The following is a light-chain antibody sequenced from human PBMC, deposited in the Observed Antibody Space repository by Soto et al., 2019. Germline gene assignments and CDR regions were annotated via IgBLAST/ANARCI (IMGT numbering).Light chain of an antibody. CDR3: SSYAGSNKV. V-gene: IGLV2-8*01. CDR1: SSDVGGYNY. CDR2: EVS. J-gene: IGLJ1*01. Sequence: QPVPTQPASVYGSTGQSITISCTGNSSDVGGYNYVSWYQQHPGKAPKLMIYEVSKRPSGVPDRFSGSKSGNTASLTVSGLQAEDEADYYCSSYAGSNKVFGTGTKVTVL.